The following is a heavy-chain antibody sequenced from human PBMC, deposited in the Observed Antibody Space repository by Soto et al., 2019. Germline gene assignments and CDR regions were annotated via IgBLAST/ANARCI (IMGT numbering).Heavy chain of an antibody. CDR3: SRAVGGFTYGYPDY. D-gene: IGHD5-18*01. J-gene: IGHJ4*02. Sequence: SGPTLVNPTQTLTLTCTFSGFSLSTTGMCVSWIRQPPGKALEGLALIDWADDKYYSTSLKTRLTISKDTSKNQVVLTMTNGEPVDTATYFCSRAVGGFTYGYPDYWGQGTLVTVSS. CDR2: IDWADDK. CDR1: GFSLSTTGMC. V-gene: IGHV2-70*01.